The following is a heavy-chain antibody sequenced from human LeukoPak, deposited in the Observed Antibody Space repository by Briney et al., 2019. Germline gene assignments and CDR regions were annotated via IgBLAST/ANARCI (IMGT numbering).Heavy chain of an antibody. Sequence: GRSLRLSCAASGFTFDDYAMHWVRQAPGKGLEWVSGISWNSGSIGYADSVKGRFTISRDNAKNSLYLQMKSLRAEDMALYYCAKGRERVAATGLDPWGQGTLVTVSS. CDR2: ISWNSGSI. D-gene: IGHD2-15*01. J-gene: IGHJ5*02. V-gene: IGHV3-9*03. CDR1: GFTFDDYA. CDR3: AKGRERVAATGLDP.